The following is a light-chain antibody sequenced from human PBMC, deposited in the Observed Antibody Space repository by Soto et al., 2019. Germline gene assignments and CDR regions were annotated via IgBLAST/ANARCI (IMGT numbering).Light chain of an antibody. J-gene: IGKJ2*01. Sequence: EVVLTKSPGTLSLSPGERATLSCRASQSLDSTYLAWYQQKPGQSPRLVIYGASRRATGIPDRFSGSGSGTDFTLTIGRLEPEDFAVYYCHRSGSAPPYIFGAGTRLDIK. V-gene: IGKV3-20*01. CDR3: HRSGSAPPYI. CDR2: GAS. CDR1: QSLDSTY.